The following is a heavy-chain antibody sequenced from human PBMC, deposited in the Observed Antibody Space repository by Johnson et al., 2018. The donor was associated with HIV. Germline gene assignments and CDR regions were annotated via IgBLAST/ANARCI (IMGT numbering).Heavy chain of an antibody. CDR3: ARDRHSSSFDAFDI. CDR2: ISWISGTI. V-gene: IGHV3-9*01. Sequence: VQLVESGGGLEQPGRSLRLSCEASGFTFDDYAMHWVRQAPGKGLEWVSGISWISGTIGYAESVQGRFNISRDNPKNTLYLQMNSLRAEDTAVYYCARDRHSSSFDAFDIWGQGTMVTVSS. J-gene: IGHJ3*02. CDR1: GFTFDDYA. D-gene: IGHD6-6*01.